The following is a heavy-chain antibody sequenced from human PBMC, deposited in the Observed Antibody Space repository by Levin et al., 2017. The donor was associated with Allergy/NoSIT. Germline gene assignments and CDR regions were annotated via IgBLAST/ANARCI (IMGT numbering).Heavy chain of an antibody. CDR3: SRDRDGGNDY. CDR2: IHPSGRT. J-gene: IGHJ4*02. V-gene: IGHV4/OR15-8*01. CDR1: GDSLSSSNW. Sequence: SETLSLTCIVSGDSLSSSNWWTWVRQPPGKGLEWLGEIHPSGRTNYKSSLRSRVTISVDKSKNVFSLEVRSVTTADTAVYYCSRDRDGGNDYWGPGTLVTVSS. D-gene: IGHD4-23*01.